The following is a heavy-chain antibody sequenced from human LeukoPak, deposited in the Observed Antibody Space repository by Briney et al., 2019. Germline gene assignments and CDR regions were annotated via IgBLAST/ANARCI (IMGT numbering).Heavy chain of an antibody. V-gene: IGHV4-38-2*02. CDR1: AYSISSGYY. CDR3: ARTPYYDFWSGYYRGHFDY. D-gene: IGHD3-3*01. J-gene: IGHJ4*02. Sequence: SETLSLTCTVSAYSISSGYYWGWIRQPPGKGLEWIGSLSHSGSTYYNPSLKSRVTISVDTSKNQFSLRLRSVTAADTAVYYCARTPYYDFWSGYYRGHFDYWGQGTLVTVSS. CDR2: LSHSGST.